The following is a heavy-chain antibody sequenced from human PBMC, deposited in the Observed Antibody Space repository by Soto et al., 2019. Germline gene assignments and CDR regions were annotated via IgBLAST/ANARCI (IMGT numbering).Heavy chain of an antibody. J-gene: IGHJ5*02. CDR3: ARDPVGGNWFDP. CDR1: GYTFTSYG. Sequence: ASVKVSCKASGYTFTSYGISWVRQAPGQGLEWMGWINPYNVNTNYAQKLQGRVTMTTDTSTSTAYMELRSLRSDDTAVYYCARDPVGGNWFDPWGQGTLVTVSS. V-gene: IGHV1-18*01. D-gene: IGHD1-26*01. CDR2: INPYNVNT.